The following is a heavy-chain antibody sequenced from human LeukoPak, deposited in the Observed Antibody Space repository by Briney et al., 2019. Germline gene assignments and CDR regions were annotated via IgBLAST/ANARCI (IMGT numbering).Heavy chain of an antibody. CDR3: ARSTMVNTATGWFDP. J-gene: IGHJ5*02. CDR1: GDSISSYY. V-gene: IGHV4-59*12. CDR2: IYNSGST. Sequence: SETLSLTCTVSGDSISSYYWSWIRQPPGEGLEWIGYIYNSGSTNYNPSLKSRVTMSVDTSKNHMSLKLSSVTAADTAMYYYARSTMVNTATGWFDPWGQGTLVTVSS. D-gene: IGHD4/OR15-4a*01.